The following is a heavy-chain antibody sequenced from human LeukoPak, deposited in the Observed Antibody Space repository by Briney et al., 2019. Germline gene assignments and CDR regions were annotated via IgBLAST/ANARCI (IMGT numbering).Heavy chain of an antibody. V-gene: IGHV4-39*01. Sequence: SETLSLTCTVSGGSISSSSYYWGWIRQPPGKGLEWIGSIYYSGSTYYNPSLKSRVTISVDTSKNQFSLKLSSVTAADTAVYYCAKTTTVTTWYFDPWGRGTLVTVSS. D-gene: IGHD4-11*01. CDR3: AKTTTVTTWYFDP. J-gene: IGHJ2*01. CDR1: GGSISSSSYY. CDR2: IYYSGST.